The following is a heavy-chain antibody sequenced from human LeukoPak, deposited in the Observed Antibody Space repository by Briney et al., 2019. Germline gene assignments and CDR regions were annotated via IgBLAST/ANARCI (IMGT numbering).Heavy chain of an antibody. Sequence: ASVKVSCKASGYTFTSLDINWVRRATGQGLEWMGWMNPNSGNTGYAQKFQGRVTMTRNTSISTAYMELSSLRSEDTAVYYCARNIVVVPAAIRYYYYYGMDVWGQGTTVTVSS. D-gene: IGHD2-2*01. V-gene: IGHV1-8*01. CDR1: GYTFTSLD. J-gene: IGHJ6*02. CDR2: MNPNSGNT. CDR3: ARNIVVVPAAIRYYYYYGMDV.